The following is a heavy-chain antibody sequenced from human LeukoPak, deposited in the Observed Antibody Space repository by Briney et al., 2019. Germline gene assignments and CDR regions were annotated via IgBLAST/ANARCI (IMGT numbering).Heavy chain of an antibody. CDR2: IYYSGTT. CDR1: GGSISSYY. CDR3: ARGVYIAAAQYAY. J-gene: IGHJ4*02. V-gene: IGHV4-59*01. D-gene: IGHD6-13*01. Sequence: PSETLSLTCTVSGGSISSYYWSWIRQPPGKGLEWIGYIYYSGTTNYNPSLKSRVTISVDTSKNQFSLKLSSVTTADTAVYYCARGVYIAAAQYAYWGQGTLVTVSS.